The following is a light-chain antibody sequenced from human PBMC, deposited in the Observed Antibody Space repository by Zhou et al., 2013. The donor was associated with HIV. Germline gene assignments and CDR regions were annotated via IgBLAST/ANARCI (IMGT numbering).Light chain of an antibody. J-gene: IGKJ5*01. Sequence: EVVMTQPPASLSVSPGERATLSCRASQSVSRNLAWYQQRPGQALRLLISGASTRATGVPARFSGSGSGTEFTLTISSLQAEDFAVYYCQQYNNWPPITFGQGTRLEI. V-gene: IGKV3-15*01. CDR1: QSVSRN. CDR3: QQYNNWPPIT. CDR2: GAS.